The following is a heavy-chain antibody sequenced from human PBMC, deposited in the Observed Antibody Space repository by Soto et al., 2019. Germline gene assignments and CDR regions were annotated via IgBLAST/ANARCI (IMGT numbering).Heavy chain of an antibody. CDR3: AKDNRLLWFGELYY. CDR1: GFTFSSYG. V-gene: IGHV3-30*18. D-gene: IGHD3-10*01. J-gene: IGHJ4*02. Sequence: GGSLRLSCAASGFTFSSYGMHWVRQAPGKGLEWVAVISYDGSNKYYADSVKGRFTISRDNSKNTLYLQMNSLRAEDTAVYYCAKDNRLLWFGELYYWGQGTLVTVSS. CDR2: ISYDGSNK.